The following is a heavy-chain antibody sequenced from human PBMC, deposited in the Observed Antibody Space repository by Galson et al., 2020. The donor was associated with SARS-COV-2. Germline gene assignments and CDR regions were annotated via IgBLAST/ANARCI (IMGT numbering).Heavy chain of an antibody. V-gene: IGHV3-73*01. CDR1: GFTFSGSA. CDR2: IRSKANSYAT. J-gene: IGHJ6*02. CDR3: TVACGGDTPYYYYYGMDV. Sequence: QAGGSLRLSCAASGFTFSGSAMHWVRQASGKGLEWVGRIRSKANSYATAYAASVKGRFTISRDDSKNTAYLQMNSLKTEDTAVYYCTVACGGDTPYYYYYGMDVWGQGTTVTVSS. D-gene: IGHD2-21*02.